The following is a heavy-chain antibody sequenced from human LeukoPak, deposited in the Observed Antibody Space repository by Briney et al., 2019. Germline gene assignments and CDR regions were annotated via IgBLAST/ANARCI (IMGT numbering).Heavy chain of an antibody. D-gene: IGHD3-10*01. CDR2: IYYSGST. CDR3: ARLPWFGEFLDAFDI. J-gene: IGHJ3*02. CDR1: GGSISSYY. Sequence: SETLSLTCTVSGGSISSYYWSWIRQPPGKGLEWIGYIYYSGSTNYNPSLKSRVTISVDTSKNQFSLKLSSVTAADTAVYYCARLPWFGEFLDAFDIWGQGTMVTVSS. V-gene: IGHV4-59*08.